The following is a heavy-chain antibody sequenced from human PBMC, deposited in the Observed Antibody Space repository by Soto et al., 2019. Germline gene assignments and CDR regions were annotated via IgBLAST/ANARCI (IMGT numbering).Heavy chain of an antibody. D-gene: IGHD6-13*01. CDR3: ARDSSSWYYGMDV. J-gene: IGHJ6*02. V-gene: IGHV4-38-2*02. Sequence: PSETLSLTCAVSGDSISNGYYWAWIRQPPGKGLEWVASIYHTGTTYYNPSLTSRVTISVDTSKNQFSLKLSSVTAADTAVYYCARDSSSWYYGMDVWGQGTTVTVSS. CDR1: GDSISNGYY. CDR2: IYHTGTT.